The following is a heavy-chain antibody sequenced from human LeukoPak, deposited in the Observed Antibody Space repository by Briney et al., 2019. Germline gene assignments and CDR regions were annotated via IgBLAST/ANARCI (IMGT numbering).Heavy chain of an antibody. CDR3: ARGQAGATTLFDY. V-gene: IGHV4-59*01. Sequence: SSETLSLTCTVSRGSISSDYWNWIRQPPGKGLEWIGYIYYSGSTNYNPSLKSRVTISVDTSKNQFSLNLRSVTAADTAVYYCARGQAGATTLFDYRGQGTLVTVSS. D-gene: IGHD1-26*01. CDR2: IYYSGST. CDR1: RGSISSDY. J-gene: IGHJ4*02.